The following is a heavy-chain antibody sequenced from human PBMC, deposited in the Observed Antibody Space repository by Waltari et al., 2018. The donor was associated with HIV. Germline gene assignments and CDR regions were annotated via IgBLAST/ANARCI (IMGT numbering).Heavy chain of an antibody. CDR1: GSTFIGSY. V-gene: IGHV1-2*06. J-gene: IGHJ3*01. CDR2: INPQSGVT. Sequence: QLQLVQSGAEVKKPVSPVKVSCKSSGSTFIGSYLHWVRQAPGQGLEWIGRINPQSGVTNYAQKFEDRDTMTGDTSISTGYMEFNSLRSNATAVYYGARLPVWYYSWDDVWGQGTLVTVSS. CDR3: ARLPVWYYSWDDV. D-gene: IGHD3-10*01.